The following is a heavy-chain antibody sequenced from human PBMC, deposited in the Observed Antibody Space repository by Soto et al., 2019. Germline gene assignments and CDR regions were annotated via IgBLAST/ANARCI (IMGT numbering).Heavy chain of an antibody. CDR2: IYYSGSP. V-gene: IGHV4-31*03. J-gene: IGHJ6*02. Sequence: QVQLQESGPGLVKPSQTLSLTCTVSGGSISSGGYYCSWIRQHPGKGLEWIGYIYYSGSPYYNPSLKSRFTISVDTSKTQCSLKLSSVTAADTAVYYCARVCGGVFHHGMDVWGQGTTVTVSS. D-gene: IGHD2-21*01. CDR1: GGSISSGGYY. CDR3: ARVCGGVFHHGMDV.